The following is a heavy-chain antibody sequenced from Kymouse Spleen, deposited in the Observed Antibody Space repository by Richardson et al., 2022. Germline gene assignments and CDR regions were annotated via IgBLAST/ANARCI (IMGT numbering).Heavy chain of an antibody. CDR3: ARGYCSSTSCHFDY. D-gene: IGHD2-2*02. Sequence: EVQLVESGGGLVQPGGSLRLSCAASGFTFSSYSMNWVRQAPGKGLEWVSYISSSSSTIYYADSVKGRFTISRDNAKNSLYLQMNSLRDEDTAVYYCARGYCSSTSCHFDYWGQGTLVTVSS. CDR1: GFTFSSYS. J-gene: IGHJ4*02. CDR2: ISSSSSTI. V-gene: IGHV3-48*02.